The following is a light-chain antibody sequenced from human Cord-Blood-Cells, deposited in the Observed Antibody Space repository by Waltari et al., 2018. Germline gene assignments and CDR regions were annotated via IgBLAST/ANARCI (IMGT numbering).Light chain of an antibody. CDR2: LNSDGSH. Sequence: QLVLTQSPSASASLGASVKLTCTLSSGHSSYAIAWHQQQPEKGPRYLMKLNSDGSHSKGDGIPDRFSGSSSGAGRYLTISGLQSEDEADYYCQTWGTGILVFGGGTKLTVL. CDR1: SGHSSYA. V-gene: IGLV4-69*01. CDR3: QTWGTGILV. J-gene: IGLJ3*02.